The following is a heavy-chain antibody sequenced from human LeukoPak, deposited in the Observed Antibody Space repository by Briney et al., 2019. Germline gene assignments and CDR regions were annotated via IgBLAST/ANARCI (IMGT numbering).Heavy chain of an antibody. Sequence: SETLSLTCAVYGGSFSGYYWSWIRQPPGKGLEWIGGINHSGSTNYNPSLKSRVTISVDTSKNQFSLKLSSVTAADTAVYYCARARYFDYWGQGTLVTVSS. J-gene: IGHJ4*02. CDR1: GGSFSGYY. V-gene: IGHV4-34*01. CDR2: INHSGST. CDR3: ARARYFDY.